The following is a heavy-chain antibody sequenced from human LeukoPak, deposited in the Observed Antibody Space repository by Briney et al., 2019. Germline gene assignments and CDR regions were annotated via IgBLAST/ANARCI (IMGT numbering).Heavy chain of an antibody. CDR1: GARAPTNSPA. V-gene: IGHV6-1*01. Sequence: SQTLSLTCAISGARAPTNSPARTWIRQSPSKALEWLERTYYRSKWYNDYAVSVKSRITINPDTSKNQFSLQLNSVTPEDTAVYYCARNPDYYDSSGLFDYWGQGTLVTVSS. J-gene: IGHJ4*02. CDR3: ARNPDYYDSSGLFDY. CDR2: TYYRSKWYN. D-gene: IGHD3-22*01.